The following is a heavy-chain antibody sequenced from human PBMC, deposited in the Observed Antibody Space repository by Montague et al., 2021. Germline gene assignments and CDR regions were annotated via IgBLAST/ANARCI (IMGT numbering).Heavy chain of an antibody. CDR2: MFYGGAT. D-gene: IGHD3-10*01. CDR3: AKQDYFVSGHSYKGFDP. CDR1: SGSIFHAH. Sequence: SETLSLTCTVSSGSIFHAHWSWVRQPPGKGLEWLGSMFYGGATSNNPSLKSRVTMSIDTSTNQFSLKLSFVTAADTAVYYCAKQDYFVSGHSYKGFDPWGQGILVTVSS. V-gene: IGHV4-59*08. J-gene: IGHJ5*02.